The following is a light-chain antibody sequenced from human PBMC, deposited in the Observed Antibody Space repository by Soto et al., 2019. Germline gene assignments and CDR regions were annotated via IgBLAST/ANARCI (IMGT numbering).Light chain of an antibody. CDR1: SSDVGGYNY. V-gene: IGLV2-14*01. CDR2: EVS. CDR3: SSYTSSSTWV. J-gene: IGLJ1*01. Sequence: QSVLTQPASVSGSPGQSITISCTGTSSDVGGYNYVSWYQQHPGKAPKLMIYEVSNRPSGVSNRFSGSKSGNTASLTISGRQAEDEADYYCSSYTSSSTWVFGTGTKVTVL.